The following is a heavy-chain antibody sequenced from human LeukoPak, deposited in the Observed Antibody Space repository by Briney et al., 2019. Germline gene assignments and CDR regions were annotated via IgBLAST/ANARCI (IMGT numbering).Heavy chain of an antibody. CDR1: GGSISSSHYY. CDR3: ARQISDYYYYYIDV. Sequence: PSETLSLTCTVSGGSISSSHYYWGWIRQPSGNGLEWIGTIYYSGTTYYNPSLESRVTMSADTSKNQFSLTLRSVTAADTAVYYCARQISDYYYYYIDVWGKGATVTVSS. CDR2: IYYSGTT. J-gene: IGHJ6*03. V-gene: IGHV4-39*01. D-gene: IGHD3-3*01.